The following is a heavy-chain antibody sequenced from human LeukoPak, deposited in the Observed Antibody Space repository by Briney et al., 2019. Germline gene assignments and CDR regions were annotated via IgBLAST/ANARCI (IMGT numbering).Heavy chain of an antibody. CDR3: AKVPPSITAAGNWLGP. Sequence: ASVKVSCKASGYTFTGYYIHWVRQAPGQGLEWMGRINPNTGGTDYAQKFQGRVTMTRDTSITTAYVELSRLTSDDTAIYYCAKVPPSITAAGNWLGPWGQGALVTVSS. CDR2: INPNTGGT. D-gene: IGHD6-13*01. J-gene: IGHJ5*02. CDR1: GYTFTGYY. V-gene: IGHV1-2*06.